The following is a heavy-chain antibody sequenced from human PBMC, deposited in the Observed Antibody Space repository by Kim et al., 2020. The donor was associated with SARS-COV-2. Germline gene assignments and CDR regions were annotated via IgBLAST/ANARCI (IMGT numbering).Heavy chain of an antibody. Sequence: SETLSLTCAVYGGSFSGYYWSWIRQPPGKGLEWIGEINHSGSTNYNPSLKSRVTISVDTSKNQFSLKLSSVTAADTAVYYCAETTVALFDYWGQGTLVTVSS. V-gene: IGHV4-34*01. CDR2: INHSGST. J-gene: IGHJ4*02. CDR3: AETTVALFDY. D-gene: IGHD4-17*01. CDR1: GGSFSGYY.